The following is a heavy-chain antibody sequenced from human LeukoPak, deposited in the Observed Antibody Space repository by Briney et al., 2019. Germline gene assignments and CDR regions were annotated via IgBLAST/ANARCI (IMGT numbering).Heavy chain of an antibody. V-gene: IGHV3-48*01. Sequence: PGGSLRLSCAASGFTFSSYNMNWVRQAPGKGLEWVSYISGGSTVIDYADSVRGRFTISRDNAKNSLYLQVNSLRGEDTAVYYCARTRGYNYGYSDDWGQGTLVTVSS. CDR1: GFTFSSYN. CDR2: ISGGSTVI. J-gene: IGHJ4*02. D-gene: IGHD5-18*01. CDR3: ARTRGYNYGYSDD.